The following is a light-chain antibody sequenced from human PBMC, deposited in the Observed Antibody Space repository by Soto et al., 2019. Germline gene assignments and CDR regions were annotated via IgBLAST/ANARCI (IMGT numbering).Light chain of an antibody. J-gene: IGKJ1*01. CDR3: QHYTSYSEA. CDR1: QTISSW. V-gene: IGKV1-5*03. Sequence: DIQMTQSPSTLSGSVGDRVTITCRASQTISSWLAWYQQKPGKAPKLLIYKASTLKSGVPSRFSGSGSGTEFTLTISSLQPDDFATYYCQHYTSYSEAFGKGNKVDI. CDR2: KAS.